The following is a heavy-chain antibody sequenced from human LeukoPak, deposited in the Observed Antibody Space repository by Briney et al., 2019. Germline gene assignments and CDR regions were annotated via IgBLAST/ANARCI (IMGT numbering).Heavy chain of an antibody. J-gene: IGHJ5*02. V-gene: IGHV3-53*01. D-gene: IGHD6-25*01. CDR2: IYSGGGT. Sequence: PGGSLRLSCAASGFTVSSNYMSWVRQAPGKGLEWVSVIYSGGGTYYADSVKGRFTISRDNSKNTLYVQMNSLRAEDTAVYYCARSTSGHNWFDPWGQGTLVTVSS. CDR1: GFTVSSNY. CDR3: ARSTSGHNWFDP.